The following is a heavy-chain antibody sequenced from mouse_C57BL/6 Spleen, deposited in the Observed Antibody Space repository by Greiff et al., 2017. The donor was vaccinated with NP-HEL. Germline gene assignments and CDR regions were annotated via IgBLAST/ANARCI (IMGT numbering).Heavy chain of an antibody. Sequence: DVKLVESGGDLVKPGGSLKLSCAASGFTFSSYGMSWVRQTPDKRLEWVATISSGGSYTYYPDSVKGRFTISKDNTKSTLYLQISSLKSEDTAMYYCAIHRDTTVFFDVWGTGTTVTVSS. D-gene: IGHD1-1*01. J-gene: IGHJ1*03. CDR3: AIHRDTTVFFDV. CDR2: ISSGGSYT. CDR1: GFTFSSYG. V-gene: IGHV5-6*02.